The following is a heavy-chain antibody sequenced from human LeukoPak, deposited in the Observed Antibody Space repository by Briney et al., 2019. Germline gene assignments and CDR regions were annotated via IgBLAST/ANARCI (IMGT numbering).Heavy chain of an antibody. J-gene: IGHJ3*02. Sequence: GASVKVSCKASGYTFTGYYMHWVRQAPGQGLEWMGWINPNSGGTNYAQKFQGRVTMTRDTSISTAYMELSRLRSDDTAVYYCARRRKDDTGDDAFDIWGQGTMVTVSS. V-gene: IGHV1-2*02. CDR2: INPNSGGT. D-gene: IGHD7-27*01. CDR3: ARRRKDDTGDDAFDI. CDR1: GYTFTGYY.